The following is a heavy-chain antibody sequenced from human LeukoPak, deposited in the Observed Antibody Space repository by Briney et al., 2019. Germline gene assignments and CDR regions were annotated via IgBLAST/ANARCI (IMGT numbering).Heavy chain of an antibody. CDR3: ARANGGNSDFFDY. J-gene: IGHJ4*02. Sequence: ASETLSLTCAVSGGSISSGGYSWSWIRQPPGKGLEGIGYIYHSGSTYYNPSLKSRVTISVDRSKNQFSLKLSSVTAADTAVYYCARANGGNSDFFDYWGQGTLVTVSS. CDR1: GGSISSGGYS. V-gene: IGHV4-30-2*01. CDR2: IYHSGST. D-gene: IGHD4-23*01.